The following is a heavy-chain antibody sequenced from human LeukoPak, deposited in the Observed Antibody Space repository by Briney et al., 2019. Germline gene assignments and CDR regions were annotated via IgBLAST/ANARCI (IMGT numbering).Heavy chain of an antibody. Sequence: GGSLRLSCAASGFTFSSYSMNWVRQAPGKGLEWVSSISSSSSYIYYADSVKGRFTISRDNAKNSLYLQMNSLRAEDTAVYYCAREDLSLTGSLEDWGQGTLVTVSS. V-gene: IGHV3-21*04. J-gene: IGHJ4*02. D-gene: IGHD1-14*01. CDR2: ISSSSSYI. CDR1: GFTFSSYS. CDR3: AREDLSLTGSLED.